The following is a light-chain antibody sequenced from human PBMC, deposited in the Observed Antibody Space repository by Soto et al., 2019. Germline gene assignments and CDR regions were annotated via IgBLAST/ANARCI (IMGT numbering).Light chain of an antibody. CDR2: GAF. J-gene: IGKJ3*01. V-gene: IGKV3-20*01. Sequence: EIVLTQSPGTLSLSPGERATLSCRASQSVSSSYLAWYQQKPGQAPRLLIYGAFSRAPGNPDRFSGSGSGTDFTLTISRLEPEDFAVYYCQQYGSSPPRVTFGPGTKVDIK. CDR3: QQYGSSPPRVT. CDR1: QSVSSSY.